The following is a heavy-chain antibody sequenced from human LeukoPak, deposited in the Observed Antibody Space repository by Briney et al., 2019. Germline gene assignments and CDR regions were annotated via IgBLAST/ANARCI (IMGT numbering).Heavy chain of an antibody. J-gene: IGHJ4*02. CDR3: ARDLPPVHSSGYYSYGY. CDR1: GYTFTSYY. Sequence: ASVTVSCKASGYTFTSYYMHWVRQAPGQGLEWMGIINPSGGSTSYAQKFQGRVTMPRDTSTSTVYMELSSLRSEDTAVYYCARDLPPVHSSGYYSYGYWGQGTLVTVSS. V-gene: IGHV1-46*01. CDR2: INPSGGST. D-gene: IGHD3-22*01.